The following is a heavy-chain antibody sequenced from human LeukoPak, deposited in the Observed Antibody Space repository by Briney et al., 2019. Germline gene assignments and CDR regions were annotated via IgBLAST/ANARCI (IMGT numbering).Heavy chain of an antibody. Sequence: SETLSLTCTVSGGSISGYYWTWIRQPPGKGLEWIGYIYYSGSTNYHPSLKSRVTLSVDTSKKQFFLKLSSVTAADTAVYYCARGLLVGNTGYYFDSWGQGTLVTVSS. CDR1: GGSISGYY. J-gene: IGHJ4*02. CDR3: ARGLLVGNTGYYFDS. CDR2: IYYSGST. D-gene: IGHD1-26*01. V-gene: IGHV4-59*01.